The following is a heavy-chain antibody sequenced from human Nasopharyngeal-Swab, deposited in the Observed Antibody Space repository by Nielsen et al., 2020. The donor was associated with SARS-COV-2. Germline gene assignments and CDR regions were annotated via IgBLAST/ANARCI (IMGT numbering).Heavy chain of an antibody. D-gene: IGHD5-24*01. Sequence: GGSLRLSCAASGFTFSSYAMHWVRQAPGKGLEWVAVISYDGSNKYYADSVKGRFTISRDNSKNTLYLQMNSLRAEDTAVYYCATRGEMATSDFDYWGQGTLVTVSS. CDR1: GFTFSSYA. CDR3: ATRGEMATSDFDY. J-gene: IGHJ4*02. CDR2: ISYDGSNK. V-gene: IGHV3-30-3*01.